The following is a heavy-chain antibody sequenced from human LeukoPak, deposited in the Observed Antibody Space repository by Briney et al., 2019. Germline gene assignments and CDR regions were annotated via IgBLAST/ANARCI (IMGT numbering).Heavy chain of an antibody. D-gene: IGHD7-27*01. CDR3: ARDYPGMITGVEKYFFDY. V-gene: IGHV1-2*02. J-gene: IGHJ4*02. CDR2: INPNSSGT. Sequence: GASVKVSCKASGYTFTDYYIHWVRQAPGQGLEWMGWINPNSSGTNYAQKFQGRVTMTRDTSISTAYMELSGLRSDDTAVYYCARDYPGMITGVEKYFFDYWGQGTLVTVSS. CDR1: GYTFTDYY.